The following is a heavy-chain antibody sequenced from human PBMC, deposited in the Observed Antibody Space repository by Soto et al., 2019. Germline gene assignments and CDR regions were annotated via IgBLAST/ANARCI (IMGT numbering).Heavy chain of an antibody. V-gene: IGHV1-46*01. CDR3: ARGGTGTASGRVYQGMDV. D-gene: IGHD1-1*01. J-gene: IGHJ6*02. Sequence: ASVKVSCKASGYTFTTYYIHWVRQAPGQGLEWMGIINPLAGTTSSVQKFEGRVSMTRDTSTTTVYMELSDLTSEDTAVYSCARGGTGTASGRVYQGMDVWGQGTTVSVSS. CDR1: GYTFTTYY. CDR2: INPLAGTT.